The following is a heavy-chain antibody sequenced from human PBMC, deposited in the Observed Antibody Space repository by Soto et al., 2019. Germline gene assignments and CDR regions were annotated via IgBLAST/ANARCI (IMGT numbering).Heavy chain of an antibody. J-gene: IGHJ4*02. D-gene: IGHD6-13*01. CDR2: INPNSGGT. V-gene: IGHV1-2*04. CDR3: ERSPFIAAAQGFDY. CDR1: GYTFTGYY. Sequence: ASVKVSCKASGYTFTGYYMHWVRQAPGQGLEWMGWINPNSGGTNYAQKFQGWVTMTRDTSISTAYMELSRLRSDDTAVYYCERSPFIAAAQGFDYWGQGTLVTVSS.